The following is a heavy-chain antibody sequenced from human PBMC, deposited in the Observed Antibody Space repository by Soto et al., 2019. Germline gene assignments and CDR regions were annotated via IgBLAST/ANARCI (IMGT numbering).Heavy chain of an antibody. Sequence: QVQLQESGPGLVKPSQTLSLTCTVSGGSISSGGYYWSWIRQHPGKGLEWIGYIYNSGSTYYTPSRXRXXTISADTSKTQFSLKLSSVTAADTAVYYCARDPAPWGQGTLVTVSS. CDR1: GGSISSGGYY. V-gene: IGHV4-31*03. CDR2: IYNSGST. CDR3: ARDPAP. J-gene: IGHJ5*02.